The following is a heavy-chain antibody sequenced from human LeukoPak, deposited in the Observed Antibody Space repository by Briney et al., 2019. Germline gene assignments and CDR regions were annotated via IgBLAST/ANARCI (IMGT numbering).Heavy chain of an antibody. CDR1: GGSLSGYY. V-gene: IGHV4-34*01. J-gene: IGHJ6*03. CDR2: INHSGST. Sequence: PSETLSLTCAVSGGSLSGYYWTWIRQPPGKGLEWIGEINHSGSTNYNPSLKSRVTISVDTSRKQFFLRLSSVTAADTAVYYCARVGWGSGWGDYYYYMDVWGKGTTVTVSS. D-gene: IGHD6-19*01. CDR3: ARVGWGSGWGDYYYYMDV.